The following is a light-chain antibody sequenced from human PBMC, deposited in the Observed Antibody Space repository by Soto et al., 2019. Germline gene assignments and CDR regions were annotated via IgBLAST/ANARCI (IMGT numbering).Light chain of an antibody. CDR2: EVS. V-gene: IGLV2-23*02. CDR1: SSDVGSYNL. CDR3: CSYAGSSPV. J-gene: IGLJ2*01. Sequence: QSALTQPASMSGSPGQSITISCTGTSSDVGSYNLVSWYQQHPGKAPKLMIYEVSKRPSGVSNRFSGSKSGNTASLTISGLQAEDEADYYCCSYAGSSPVFGGGTQLTVL.